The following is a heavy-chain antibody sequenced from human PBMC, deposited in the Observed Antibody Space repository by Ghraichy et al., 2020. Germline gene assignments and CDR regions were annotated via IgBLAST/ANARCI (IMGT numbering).Heavy chain of an antibody. V-gene: IGHV3-21*01. CDR2: INVNSGYI. D-gene: IGHD5-12*01. J-gene: IGHJ4*02. CDR1: GFDFSAYS. Sequence: GGSLRLSCTASGFDFSAYSMNWVRQAPGKGLEWVSSINVNSGYIYYADSAKGRFTISRDNAKNSLFLQMNSLRAEDTAVYYCARGENSGWPLSFDYWGQGTLVPVSS. CDR3: ARGENSGWPLSFDY.